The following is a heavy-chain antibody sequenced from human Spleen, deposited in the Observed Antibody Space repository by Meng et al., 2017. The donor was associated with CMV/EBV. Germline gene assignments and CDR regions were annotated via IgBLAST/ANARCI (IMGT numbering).Heavy chain of an antibody. CDR1: GFTFSSYA. CDR3: AKDGRSSPGWFEFDP. CDR2: ISGSGGST. Sequence: GESLKISCAASGFTFSSYAMSWVRQAPGKGLEWVSVISGSGGSTHYADSVKGRFTISRDNSKNTLYLQMNSLRAEDAAVYYCAKDGRSSPGWFEFDPWGQGTLVTVSS. J-gene: IGHJ5*02. D-gene: IGHD3-10*01. V-gene: IGHV3-23*01.